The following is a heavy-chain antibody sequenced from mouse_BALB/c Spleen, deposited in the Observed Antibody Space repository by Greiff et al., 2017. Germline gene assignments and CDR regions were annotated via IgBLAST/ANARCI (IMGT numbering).Heavy chain of an antibody. CDR3: ARSYGSSWFAY. J-gene: IGHJ3*01. Sequence: EVKVEESGGGLVQPGGSRKLSCAASGFTFSSFGMHWVRQAPEKGLEWVAYISSGSSTIYYADTVKGRFTISRDNPKNTLFLQMTSLRSEDTAMYYCARSYGSSWFAYWGQGTLVTVSA. V-gene: IGHV5-17*02. CDR2: ISSGSSTI. CDR1: GFTFSSFG. D-gene: IGHD1-1*01.